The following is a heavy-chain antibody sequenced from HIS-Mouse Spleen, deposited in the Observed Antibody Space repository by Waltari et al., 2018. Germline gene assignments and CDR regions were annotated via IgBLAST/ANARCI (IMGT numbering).Heavy chain of an antibody. CDR3: AREIPYSSSWYDWYFDL. J-gene: IGHJ2*01. CDR2: IYYSGST. CDR1: GGSISSSSSY. Sequence: QLQLQESDPGLVKPSETLSLTCTVSGGSISSSSSYWGWIRQPPGKGLEWIGSIYYSGSTYYNPSLKSRVTISVDTSKNQFSLKLSSVTAADTAVYYCAREIPYSSSWYDWYFDLWGRGTLVTVSS. D-gene: IGHD6-13*01. V-gene: IGHV4-39*07.